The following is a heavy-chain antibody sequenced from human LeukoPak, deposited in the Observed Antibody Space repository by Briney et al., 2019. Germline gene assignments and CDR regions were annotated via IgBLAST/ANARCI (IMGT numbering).Heavy chain of an antibody. J-gene: IGHJ3*02. CDR2: MNPNSGNT. V-gene: IGHV1-8*03. D-gene: IGHD3-3*01. CDR3: ARGQGAVGRFLEWGHDAFDI. CDR1: GYTFTSYD. Sequence: ASVKVSCKASGYTFTSYDINWVRQATGQGLEWMGWMNPNSGNTGYAQKFQGRVTITRNTTISTAYMELSSLRSEDTAVYCCARGQGAVGRFLEWGHDAFDIWGQGTMVTVSS.